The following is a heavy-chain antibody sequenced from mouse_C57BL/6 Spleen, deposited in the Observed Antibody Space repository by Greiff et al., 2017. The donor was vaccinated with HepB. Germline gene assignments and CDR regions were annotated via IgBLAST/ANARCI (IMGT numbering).Heavy chain of an antibody. J-gene: IGHJ4*01. V-gene: IGHV1-78*01. CDR1: GYTFTDHT. Sequence: VQLQQSDAELVKPGASVKISCKVSGYTFTDHTIHWMKQRPEQGLEWIGYIYPRDGSTKYNEKFKGKATLTADKSSSTAYMQLNSLTYEDSAVYFCAREEAIYYDYLYYAMDYWGQGTSVTVSS. CDR2: IYPRDGST. D-gene: IGHD2-4*01. CDR3: AREEAIYYDYLYYAMDY.